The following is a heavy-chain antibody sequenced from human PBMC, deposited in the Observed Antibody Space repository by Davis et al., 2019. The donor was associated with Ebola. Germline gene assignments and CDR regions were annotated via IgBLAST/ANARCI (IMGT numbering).Heavy chain of an antibody. Sequence: PGGSLRLSCAASGFTFIDYWMHWVRQAPGKGLVWVSRLNGDGSSTSYADSVKGRFTVSRDISKNTFYLHMSSLRAEDTAVYYCARDADTTALYWYFDLWGRGTQVTVSS. CDR2: LNGDGSST. CDR1: GFTFIDYW. CDR3: ARDADTTALYWYFDL. V-gene: IGHV3-74*01. J-gene: IGHJ2*01. D-gene: IGHD2/OR15-2a*01.